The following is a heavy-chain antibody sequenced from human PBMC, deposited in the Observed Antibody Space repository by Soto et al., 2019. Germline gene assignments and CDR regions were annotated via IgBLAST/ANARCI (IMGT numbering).Heavy chain of an antibody. CDR1: GGTFSSYA. V-gene: IGHV1-69*13. CDR2: IIPIFGTA. J-gene: IGHJ6*02. Sequence: GASVKVSCKASGGTFSSYAISWVRQAPGQGLEWMGGIIPIFGTANYAQKFQGRVTITADESTSTAYMELSSLRSEDTAVYYCARVRGRASSGYYKHYYYYGMDVWGQGTTVTVSS. CDR3: ARVRGRASSGYYKHYYYYGMDV. D-gene: IGHD3-22*01.